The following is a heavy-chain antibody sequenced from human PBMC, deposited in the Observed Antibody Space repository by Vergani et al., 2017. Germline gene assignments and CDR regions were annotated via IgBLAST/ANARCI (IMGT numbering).Heavy chain of an antibody. CDR2: ISYDGSNK. D-gene: IGHD1-14*01. CDR3: ARVSIPGTDYYYYGMDV. J-gene: IGHJ6*02. Sequence: QVQLVQSGAEVKKPGSSVKVSCKASGGTFSSYAMHWVRQAPGKGLEWVAVISYDGSNKYYADSVKGRFTISRDNSKNTLYLQMNSLRAEDTAVYYCARVSIPGTDYYYYGMDVWGQGTTVTVSS. CDR1: GGTFSSYA. V-gene: IGHV3-30*01.